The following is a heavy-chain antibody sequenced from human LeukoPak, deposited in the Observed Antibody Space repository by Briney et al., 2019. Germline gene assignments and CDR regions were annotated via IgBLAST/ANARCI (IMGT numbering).Heavy chain of an antibody. Sequence: GGSLRLSCAASGFTFSSYAMSWVRQAPGKGLEWVSAISGSGGSTYYADSVKGRFTISRDNSKNTLYLQMNSLRAEDTAVYYCARCPGELWTRTYYYYGMDVWGQGTTVTVSS. J-gene: IGHJ6*02. CDR2: ISGSGGST. CDR3: ARCPGELWTRTYYYYGMDV. D-gene: IGHD3-10*01. V-gene: IGHV3-23*01. CDR1: GFTFSSYA.